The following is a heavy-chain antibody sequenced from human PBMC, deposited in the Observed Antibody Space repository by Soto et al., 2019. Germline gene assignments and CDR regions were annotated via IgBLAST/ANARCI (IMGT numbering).Heavy chain of an antibody. Sequence: VSGPTLVNPTQTLTLTCTFSGFSLSTSGMCVSWIRQPPGKALEWLALIDWDDDKYYSTSLKTRLTISKDTSKNQVVLTMTNMDPVDTATYYCARTRRTTVTTIPVYYYYYGMDVWGQGTTVTVSS. CDR1: GFSLSTSGMC. CDR2: IDWDDDK. CDR3: ARTRRTTVTTIPVYYYYYGMDV. D-gene: IGHD4-17*01. V-gene: IGHV2-70*01. J-gene: IGHJ6*02.